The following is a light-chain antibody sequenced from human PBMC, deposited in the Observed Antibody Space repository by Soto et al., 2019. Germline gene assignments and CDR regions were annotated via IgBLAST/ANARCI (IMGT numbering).Light chain of an antibody. V-gene: IGKV3-15*01. CDR2: DVS. CDR1: QGVTTN. J-gene: IGKJ1*01. Sequence: EIVMTQSPATLSVSPGERATLSCRAGQGVTTNFAWYQQKSGQSPRLLIYDVSIRATGVPARFSATGSETEFTLTISSLQSEDFAVYYCQQYNNWTPWTFGQGTKVDIK. CDR3: QQYNNWTPWT.